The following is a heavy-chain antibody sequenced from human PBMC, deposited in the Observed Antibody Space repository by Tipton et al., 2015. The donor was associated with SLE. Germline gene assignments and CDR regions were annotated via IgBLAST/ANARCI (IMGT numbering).Heavy chain of an antibody. CDR3: AKVRSSSPGFDY. CDR1: GFTFSSYA. Sequence: SLRLSCAASGFTFSSYAMSWVRQAPGKGLVWVSGISGSGASTYYADSVKGRFTISRDNSKNTLYLQMNSLRAEDTAVYYCAKVRSSSPGFDYWGQGTLVTVSS. CDR2: ISGSGAST. D-gene: IGHD6-6*01. J-gene: IGHJ4*02. V-gene: IGHV3-23*01.